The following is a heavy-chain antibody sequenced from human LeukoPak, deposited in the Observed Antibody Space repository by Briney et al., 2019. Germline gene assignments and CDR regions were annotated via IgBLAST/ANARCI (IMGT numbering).Heavy chain of an antibody. J-gene: IGHJ4*02. Sequence: SETLSLTCAVYGGSFSGYYWSWIRQPPRKGLEWIGEINHSGSTNYNPSLKSRVTISVDTSKNQFSLKLSSVTAADTAVYYCARHSSMTTVTFAYWGQGTLVTVSS. CDR3: ARHSSMTTVTFAY. CDR1: GGSFSGYY. V-gene: IGHV4-34*01. CDR2: INHSGST. D-gene: IGHD4-17*01.